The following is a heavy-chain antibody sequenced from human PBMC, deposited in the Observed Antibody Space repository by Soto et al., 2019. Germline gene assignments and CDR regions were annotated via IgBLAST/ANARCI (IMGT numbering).Heavy chain of an antibody. D-gene: IGHD3-22*01. J-gene: IGHJ6*02. CDR3: AKDQGDSSGYYYYGIDV. CDR2: ISGSGGST. Sequence: GGSLRLSCAASGFTFSSYAMSWVRQAPGKGLEWVSAISGSGGSTYYADSVKGRFTISRDNSKNTLYLQMNSLRAEDTAVYYCAKDQGDSSGYYYYGIDVWGQGTTVTVSS. CDR1: GFTFSSYA. V-gene: IGHV3-23*01.